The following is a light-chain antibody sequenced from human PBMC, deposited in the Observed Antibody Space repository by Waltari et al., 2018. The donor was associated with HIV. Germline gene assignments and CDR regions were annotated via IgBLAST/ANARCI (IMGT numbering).Light chain of an antibody. CDR2: EVS. CDR1: SRDIGGYNY. CDR3: SSYTGSSTLVV. Sequence: QSALTQPDSVSGSPGQSITISCTGTSRDIGGYNYVSWYQQHPGKAPKLMIYEVSYRPSGISNRFSGSKSGNTASLTISGLQADDEADYYCSSYTGSSTLVVFGGGTKLIVL. V-gene: IGLV2-14*01. J-gene: IGLJ2*01.